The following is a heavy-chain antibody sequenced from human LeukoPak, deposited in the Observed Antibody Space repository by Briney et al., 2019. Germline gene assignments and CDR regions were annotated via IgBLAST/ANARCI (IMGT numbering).Heavy chain of an antibody. J-gene: IGHJ4*02. Sequence: ASVKVSCKASGYTFTGYYMHWVRQAPGQGLEWMGWINSNSGGTNYAQKFQGRVTMTRDTSISTAYMELSRLRSDDTAVYYCAREITSSRARDFDYWGQGTLVTVSS. V-gene: IGHV1-2*02. D-gene: IGHD2-2*01. CDR2: INSNSGGT. CDR3: AREITSSRARDFDY. CDR1: GYTFTGYY.